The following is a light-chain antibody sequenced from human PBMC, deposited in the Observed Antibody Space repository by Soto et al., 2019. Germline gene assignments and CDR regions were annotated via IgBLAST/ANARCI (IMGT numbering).Light chain of an antibody. CDR2: GAS. Sequence: EIVLTQSPGTLSLSPGERATLSCRASQSVSSSYLAWYQQKPGQAPRLLIYGASSRATGIPDRLSGSGSGTDFTLTITSLEPEDFAVYYCQQTSNWPPSITFGQGTRLEI. CDR1: QSVSSSY. CDR3: QQTSNWPPSIT. V-gene: IGKV3D-20*02. J-gene: IGKJ5*01.